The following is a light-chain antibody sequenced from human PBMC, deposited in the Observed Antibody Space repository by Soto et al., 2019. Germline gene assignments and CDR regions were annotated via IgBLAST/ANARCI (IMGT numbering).Light chain of an antibody. CDR3: LLYYGGAYV. Sequence: QAVVTQEPSLTVSPGGTVTLTCASSTGTVTSGHYPNWLQQKPGQAPRALIYSTDTRHSWTPARFSGSLLGGKAALTLSGVQPEDEAEYYCLLYYGGAYVFGTGTKLTVL. CDR2: STD. CDR1: TGTVTSGHY. J-gene: IGLJ1*01. V-gene: IGLV7-43*01.